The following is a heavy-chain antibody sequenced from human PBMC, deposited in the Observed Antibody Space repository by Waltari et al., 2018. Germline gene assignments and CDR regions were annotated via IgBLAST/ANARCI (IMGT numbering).Heavy chain of an antibody. V-gene: IGHV3-7*01. J-gene: IGHJ4*02. CDR1: GFTFSHLW. CDR2: MNQDGNEK. CDR3: ARLPISSTSYANDY. Sequence: EVRLVESGGGLVQPGESLRLSCVASGFTFSHLWMTWVRQAPGKGLEWVAKMNQDGNEKYYVDSVKGRFTISRDNAKNSLYLQMNSLRADDTAVYYCARLPISSTSYANDYWGQGTLVTVSS. D-gene: IGHD2-2*01.